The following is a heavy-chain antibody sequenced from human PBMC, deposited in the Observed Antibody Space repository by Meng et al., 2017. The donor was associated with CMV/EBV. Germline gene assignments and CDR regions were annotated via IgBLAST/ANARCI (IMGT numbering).Heavy chain of an antibody. D-gene: IGHD1-14*01. J-gene: IGHJ4*02. V-gene: IGHV4-30-4*08. CDR3: ARVTSRVAGAFDY. Sequence: QVQLQEPGPELVKPPQTLSLTCTVSGGSISSGDYYWSWIRQPPGKGLEWIGYIYYSGSTYYNPSLKSRVTISVDTSKNQFSLKLSSVTAADTAVYYCARVTSRVAGAFDYWGQGTLVTVSS. CDR2: IYYSGST. CDR1: GGSISSGDYY.